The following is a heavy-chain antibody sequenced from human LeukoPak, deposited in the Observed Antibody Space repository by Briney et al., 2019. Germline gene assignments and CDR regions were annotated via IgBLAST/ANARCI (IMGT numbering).Heavy chain of an antibody. CDR2: INHSGST. D-gene: IGHD6-6*01. CDR3: ARDSTSSLDY. CDR1: GGSFSGYY. J-gene: IGHJ4*02. Sequence: KPSETLSLTCAVYGGSFSGYYWSWIRQPPGKGLEWIGEINHSGSTNYNPSLKSRVTISVDTSKNQFSLKLGSVTAADTAVYYCARDSTSSLDYWGQGTLVTVSS. V-gene: IGHV4-34*01.